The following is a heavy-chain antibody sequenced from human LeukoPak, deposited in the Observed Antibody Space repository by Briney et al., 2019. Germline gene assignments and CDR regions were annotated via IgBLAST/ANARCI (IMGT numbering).Heavy chain of an antibody. CDR2: ISGSGGST. J-gene: IGHJ4*02. CDR1: GFTFSSYA. D-gene: IGHD3-22*01. CDR3: AKQAGGGMIVVVITRRELGPDY. Sequence: RSGGSLRLSCAASGFTFSSYAMSWVRQAPGKGLEWVSAISGSGGSTYYADSVKGRFTISRDNSKNTLYLQMNSLRAEDTAVYYCAKQAGGGMIVVVITRRELGPDYWGQGTLVTVSS. V-gene: IGHV3-23*01.